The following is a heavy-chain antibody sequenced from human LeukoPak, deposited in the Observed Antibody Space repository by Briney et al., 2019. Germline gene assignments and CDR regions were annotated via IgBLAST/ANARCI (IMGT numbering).Heavy chain of an antibody. J-gene: IGHJ5*02. CDR1: GYSFTSYW. CDR3: ARLDGNQWARGWFDP. Sequence: GESLKISCEGSGYSFTSYWIGWVRQMPGKGLEWMGIIYPGDSDTRYSPSFQGQVTISADKSISTAYLQWSSLKASDTAMYHCARLDGNQWARGWFDPWGQGTLVTVSS. D-gene: IGHD1-26*01. V-gene: IGHV5-51*01. CDR2: IYPGDSDT.